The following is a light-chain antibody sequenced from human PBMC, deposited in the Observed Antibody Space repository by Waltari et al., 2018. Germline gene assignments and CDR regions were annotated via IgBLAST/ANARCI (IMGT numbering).Light chain of an antibody. Sequence: DLQMTPSPSTLSASVGDRVTITCRASQSISNWLAWYQQKPGKAPKLLIYKSSSLESGVPSRFSGSGSGTQFTLTISSLQPDDFATYYCQQYNSYSRTFGQGTKVEIK. CDR3: QQYNSYSRT. J-gene: IGKJ1*01. V-gene: IGKV1-5*03. CDR1: QSISNW. CDR2: KSS.